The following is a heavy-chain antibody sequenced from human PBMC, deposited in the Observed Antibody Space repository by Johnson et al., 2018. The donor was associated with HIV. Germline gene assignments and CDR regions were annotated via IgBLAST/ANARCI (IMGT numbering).Heavy chain of an antibody. CDR2: IRYDGDIT. CDR1: GFTFSNYD. Sequence: QVQLVESGGGVVQPGGSLRLSCAASGFTFSNYDMHWVRQAPGKGLEWVAFIRYDGDITYYVDSVKGRFTIPRDKSMNTLYLQMNSLRTEDTAMYYCAKGNRSGYAKDAVDLWGQGTMVTVSS. CDR3: AKGNRSGYAKDAVDL. V-gene: IGHV3-30*02. D-gene: IGHD3-22*01. J-gene: IGHJ3*01.